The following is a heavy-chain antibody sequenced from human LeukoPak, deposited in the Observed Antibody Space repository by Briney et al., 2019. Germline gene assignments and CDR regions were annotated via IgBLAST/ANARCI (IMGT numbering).Heavy chain of an antibody. J-gene: IGHJ6*02. Sequence: SETLSLTCTVSGGSISSYYWSWIRQPPGKGLEWIGEINHSGSTNYNPSLKSRVTISVDTSKNQFSLKLSSVTAADTAVYYCARGSGVSDVWGQGTTVTVSS. CDR3: ARGSGVSDV. V-gene: IGHV4-34*01. CDR1: GGSISSYY. D-gene: IGHD6-13*01. CDR2: INHSGST.